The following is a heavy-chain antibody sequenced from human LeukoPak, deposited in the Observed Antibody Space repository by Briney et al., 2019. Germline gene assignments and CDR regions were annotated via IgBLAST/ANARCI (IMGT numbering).Heavy chain of an antibody. CDR3: ARDKGYSQFDY. J-gene: IGHJ4*02. Sequence: GGSLRLSCAASGFTFSTYWMSSVRQAPGRGLECVANMNQDGSERNFVDSVKGRFTISRDNAKNSLFLHMNSLRAEDTAVYYCARDKGYSQFDYWGQGTLVTVSS. CDR1: GFTFSTYW. D-gene: IGHD5-18*01. V-gene: IGHV3-7*01. CDR2: MNQDGSER.